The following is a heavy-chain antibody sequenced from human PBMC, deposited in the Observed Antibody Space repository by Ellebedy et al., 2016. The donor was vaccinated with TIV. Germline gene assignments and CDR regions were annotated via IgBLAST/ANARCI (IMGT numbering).Heavy chain of an antibody. V-gene: IGHV1-24*01. Sequence: ASVKVSCKVSGPRLVALSIHWVRQAPGKGLEGRGGFDPDKGRKNFAQKFRGRLTMTEDTSTDTGYMELSSLRFEDTAVYYCATAEEDEFLHNGIDVWGQGTTVTVSS. J-gene: IGHJ6*02. D-gene: IGHD3-3*01. CDR3: ATAEEDEFLHNGIDV. CDR1: GPRLVALS. CDR2: FDPDKGRK.